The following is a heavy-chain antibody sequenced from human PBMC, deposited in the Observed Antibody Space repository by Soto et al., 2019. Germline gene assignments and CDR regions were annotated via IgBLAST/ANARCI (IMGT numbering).Heavy chain of an antibody. CDR3: AKAGYCSGGSCYFSAFDI. J-gene: IGHJ3*02. D-gene: IGHD2-15*01. V-gene: IGHV3-23*01. CDR2: ISGSGGST. Sequence: EVQLLESGGGLVQPGGSLRLSCAASGFTFSSYAMSWVRQAPGKGLEWVSAISGSGGSTYYADSVKGRFTISRDNSKNTLYLQMNSLRAEDTAVYYCAKAGYCSGGSCYFSAFDIWGQGTMVTVSS. CDR1: GFTFSSYA.